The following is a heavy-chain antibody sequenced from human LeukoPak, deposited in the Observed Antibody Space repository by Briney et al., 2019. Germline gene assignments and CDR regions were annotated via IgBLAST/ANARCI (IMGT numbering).Heavy chain of an antibody. CDR2: IYTSGST. Sequence: PSETLSLTCTVSGGSISSYYWSWIRQPPGKGLEWIGYIYTSGSTNYNPSLKSRVTISVDTSKNQFSLKLSSVTAADTAVYYCARRAVPRDNYYYYYYMDVWGKGTTVTVSS. CDR1: GGSISSYY. CDR3: ARRAVPRDNYYYYYYMDV. J-gene: IGHJ6*03. V-gene: IGHV4-4*09.